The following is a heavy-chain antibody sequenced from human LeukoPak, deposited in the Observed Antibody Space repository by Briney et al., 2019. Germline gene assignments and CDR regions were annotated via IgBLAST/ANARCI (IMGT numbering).Heavy chain of an antibody. Sequence: PSETLSLTCAVYGGPFSGYYWSWLRQPPGKGLEWGGEINHSGSTNYNPSLKSRVTISVDTSKNQFSLKLSSVTAADTAVYYCARGRATYDFWSGQKIDYWGQGTLVTVSS. CDR3: ARGRATYDFWSGQKIDY. CDR2: INHSGST. D-gene: IGHD3-3*01. J-gene: IGHJ4*02. CDR1: GGPFSGYY. V-gene: IGHV4-34*01.